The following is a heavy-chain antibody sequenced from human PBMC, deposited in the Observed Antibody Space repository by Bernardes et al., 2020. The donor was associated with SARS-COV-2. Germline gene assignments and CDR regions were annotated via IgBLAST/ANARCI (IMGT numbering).Heavy chain of an antibody. J-gene: IGHJ6*02. Sequence: ASVKVSCKASGYTFTSYGISWVRQAPGQGLEWMGWISAYNGNTNYAQKLQGRVTMTTDTSTSTAYMELRSLRSDDTAVYYCVRPRLTVTPFPEDGMDVWGQGTTVTVSS. D-gene: IGHD4-4*01. V-gene: IGHV1-18*01. CDR1: GYTFTSYG. CDR2: ISAYNGNT. CDR3: VRPRLTVTPFPEDGMDV.